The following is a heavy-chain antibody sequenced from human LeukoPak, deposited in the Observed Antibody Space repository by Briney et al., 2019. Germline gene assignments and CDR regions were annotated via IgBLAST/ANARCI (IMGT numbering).Heavy chain of an antibody. D-gene: IGHD5-12*01. Sequence: GGSLRLSCAASGSTFSSYAMSWVRQAPGKGLEWVSAISGSGGSTYYADSMKGRFTISRDNSKNTLYLQMNSLRAEDTAVYYCAKAASDYDHFFDYWGQGTLVTVSS. CDR3: AKAASDYDHFFDY. CDR1: GSTFSSYA. J-gene: IGHJ4*02. CDR2: ISGSGGST. V-gene: IGHV3-23*01.